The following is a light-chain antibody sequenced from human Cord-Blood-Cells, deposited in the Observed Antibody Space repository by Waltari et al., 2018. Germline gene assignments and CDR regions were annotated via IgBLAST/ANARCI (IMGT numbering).Light chain of an antibody. V-gene: IGLV2-14*01. CDR1: SSDVGGYNS. CDR2: DVS. CDR3: SSYTSSSTLV. J-gene: IGLJ2*01. Sequence: QSALTQPASVSGSPGQSITISCTGTSSDVGGYNSFSCYQQHPSKAPKLMIHDVSNRPSGVSNRFAGSKSGNTASLTISGLQAEDEADYYCSSYTSSSTLVFGGGTKLTVL.